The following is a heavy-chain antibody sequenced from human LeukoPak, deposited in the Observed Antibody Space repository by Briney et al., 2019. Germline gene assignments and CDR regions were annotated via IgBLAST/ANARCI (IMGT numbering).Heavy chain of an antibody. Sequence: GGSLRLSCAASGFTFSSYGMSWVRQAPGKGLEWVSAISGSGGRTYYADSVKGRFTISRDNSKNTLYLQMNSLRAEDTAIYYCAKEYTGTFSPFPSYFDNWGQGTLVTVSS. CDR2: ISGSGGRT. CDR1: GFTFSSYG. D-gene: IGHD1-26*01. J-gene: IGHJ4*02. CDR3: AKEYTGTFSPFPSYFDN. V-gene: IGHV3-23*01.